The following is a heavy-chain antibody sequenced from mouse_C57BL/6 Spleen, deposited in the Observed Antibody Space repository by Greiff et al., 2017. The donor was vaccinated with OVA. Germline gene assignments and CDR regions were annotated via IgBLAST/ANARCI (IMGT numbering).Heavy chain of an antibody. CDR3: ARSAPTTGFDY. CDR1: GYAFSRYW. CDR2: IYPGAGYT. D-gene: IGHD1-1*01. V-gene: IGHV1-80*01. Sequence: VQLQQSGAELVQPGASVKISCKASGYAFSRYWMNLVKQRPGKGLEWIGQIYPGAGYTHSNGKFKGKATLTADKSSSTAYMQLSSLTSEDSAVYFCARSAPTTGFDYWGQGTTLTVSS. J-gene: IGHJ2*01.